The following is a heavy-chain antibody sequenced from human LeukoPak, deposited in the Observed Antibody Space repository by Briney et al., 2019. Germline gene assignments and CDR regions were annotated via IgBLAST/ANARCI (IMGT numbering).Heavy chain of an antibody. CDR3: AREFTS. J-gene: IGHJ5*02. CDR1: GGFISSYY. Sequence: KPSETLSLTCTVSGGFISSYYWSWIRQPAGKGLEWIGRIYTSGTTHYNPSLKSRVTMSIDTSKNQFSLNLGSVTAADTAVYYCAREFTSWGQGTLVTVSS. V-gene: IGHV4-4*07. CDR2: IYTSGTT.